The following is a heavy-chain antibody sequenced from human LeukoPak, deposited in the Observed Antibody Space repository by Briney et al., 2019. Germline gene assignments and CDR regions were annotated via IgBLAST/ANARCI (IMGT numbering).Heavy chain of an antibody. Sequence: GRSLRLSCAASGFTFSDYAMHWVRQAPGKGLEWVAVISYDGRNKFYSDSVKGRFTISRDNSKNTLFLQMNSLRPEGTAVYYCARTAGLLRAPLDFWGQGTLVTVSS. D-gene: IGHD2/OR15-2a*01. CDR2: ISYDGRNK. V-gene: IGHV3-30*03. J-gene: IGHJ4*02. CDR3: ARTAGLLRAPLDF. CDR1: GFTFSDYA.